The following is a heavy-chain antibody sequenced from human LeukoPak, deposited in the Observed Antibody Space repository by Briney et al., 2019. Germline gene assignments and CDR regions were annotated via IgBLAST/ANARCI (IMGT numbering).Heavy chain of an antibody. J-gene: IGHJ4*02. CDR3: VRDMGRESIFDY. CDR1: GFTFTSYS. CDR2: TSSSSSTR. D-gene: IGHD3-10*01. Sequence: GGSLRLSCAASGFTFTSYSMNWVRQAPGKGLEWVSYTSSSSSTRFYADSVKGRFTISRDSAKNSLFLEMNSLRVEDTAVYYCVRDMGRESIFDYWGQGTLVTVSS. V-gene: IGHV3-48*04.